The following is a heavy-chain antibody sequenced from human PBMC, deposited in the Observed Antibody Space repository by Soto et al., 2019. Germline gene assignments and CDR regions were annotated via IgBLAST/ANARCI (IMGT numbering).Heavy chain of an antibody. CDR1: GFTFSSYA. Sequence: PGGSLRLSCAASGFTFSSYAMSWVRQAPGKGPEWVSAISGSGGSTYYADSVKGRFTISRDNSKNTLYLQMNSLRAEDTAVYYCAKRYYDILTGYFPLDYWGQGTLVTVSS. D-gene: IGHD3-9*01. J-gene: IGHJ4*02. V-gene: IGHV3-23*01. CDR3: AKRYYDILTGYFPLDY. CDR2: ISGSGGST.